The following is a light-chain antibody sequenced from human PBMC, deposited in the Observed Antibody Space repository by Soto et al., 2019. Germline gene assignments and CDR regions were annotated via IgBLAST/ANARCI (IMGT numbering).Light chain of an antibody. V-gene: IGKV1-39*01. CDR3: QHTRTPPRT. CDR2: GAS. J-gene: IGKJ1*01. CDR1: QGISTF. Sequence: DIQMTQSPSSLFASVGDRVTITYRASQGISTFLHWYQQRPGKAPSLIIYGASNLQSGVPSRFSGRGSGTELSLPISTLQPEDVATYDCQHTRTPPRTFGQGTKVEIK.